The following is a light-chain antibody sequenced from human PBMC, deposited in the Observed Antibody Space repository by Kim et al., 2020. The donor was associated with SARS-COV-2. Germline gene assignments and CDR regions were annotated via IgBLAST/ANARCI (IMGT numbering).Light chain of an antibody. J-gene: IGKJ2*01. CDR1: QSISNY. V-gene: IGKV1-39*01. CDR3: QQSYKIPYT. CDR2: AAS. Sequence: SESVGDRVPITCRASQSISNYLNWYQQKPGKAPKLLIYAASSLQSGVPSRFSGSGSGTDFTLTISSLQPEDSATYYCQQSYKIPYTFGQGTKLEI.